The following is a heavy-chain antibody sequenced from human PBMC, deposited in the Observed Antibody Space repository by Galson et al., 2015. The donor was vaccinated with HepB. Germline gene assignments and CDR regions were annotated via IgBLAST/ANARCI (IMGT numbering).Heavy chain of an antibody. D-gene: IGHD2-15*01. CDR3: TNRYY. Sequence: SLRLSCAASGFSFSTYSMIWVRQSPAKGLEWVASMSGNTRYIYYADSVRGRFAISRDNPNNALYLQMSSLRVEDTATYYCTNRYYWGRGTLVTVSS. CDR2: MSGNTRYI. J-gene: IGHJ4*02. CDR1: GFSFSTYS. V-gene: IGHV3-21*06.